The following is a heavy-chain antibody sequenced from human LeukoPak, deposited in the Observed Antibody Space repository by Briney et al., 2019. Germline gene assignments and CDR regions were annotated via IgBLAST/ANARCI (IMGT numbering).Heavy chain of an antibody. D-gene: IGHD3-22*01. V-gene: IGHV3-74*01. CDR1: GFTFSNCW. CDR2: INSDGSST. Sequence: GGSLRLSCAASGFTFSNCWMHWVRQAPGKGLVWVSRINSDGSSTSYADSVKGRFTISRDNAKNTLYLQINSLRAEDTAVYYCVRDNLYYYDSSGYTFDYWGQGTLVTVPS. J-gene: IGHJ4*02. CDR3: VRDNLYYYDSSGYTFDY.